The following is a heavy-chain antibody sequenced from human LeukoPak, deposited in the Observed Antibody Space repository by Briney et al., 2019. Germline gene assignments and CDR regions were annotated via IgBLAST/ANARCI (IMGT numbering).Heavy chain of an antibody. J-gene: IGHJ6*03. V-gene: IGHV3-49*04. D-gene: IGHD1-26*01. CDR1: GFTFGDYA. Sequence: GGSLRLSCTASGFTFGDYAMSWVRQAPGKGLEWVGFIRSKAYGGTTEYAASVKGRFTISRDDSRSIAYLQMNSLKTEDTAVYYCTRVESGSYYPYYYYYMDVWGKGTTVTISS. CDR2: IRSKAYGGTT. CDR3: TRVESGSYYPYYYYYMDV.